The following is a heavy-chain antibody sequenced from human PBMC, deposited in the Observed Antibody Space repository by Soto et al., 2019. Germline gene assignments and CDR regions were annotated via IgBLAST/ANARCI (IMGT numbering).Heavy chain of an antibody. CDR2: IWYDGSNK. Sequence: QVQLVESGGGVVQPGRSLRLSCTTSGFTFSNYGFHWARQAPGKGLEWVAVIWYDGSNKYYTESVKGRFTISRDDSKNTLYLQMNSLRAEDTAVYYCARELGHFDRGGSYFDYWGQGTLVTVSS. V-gene: IGHV3-33*01. CDR1: GFTFSNYG. CDR3: ARELGHFDRGGSYFDY. D-gene: IGHD3-16*01. J-gene: IGHJ4*02.